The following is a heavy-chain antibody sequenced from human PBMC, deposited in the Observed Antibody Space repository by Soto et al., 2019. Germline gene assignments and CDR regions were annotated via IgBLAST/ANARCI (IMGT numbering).Heavy chain of an antibody. Sequence: SETLSLTCTVSGGSISSGDYYWSWIRQPPGKGLEWIGYIYYSGSTYYNPSPKSRVTISVDTSKNQFSLKLSSVTAADTAVYYCARVVMTTVPASYYYGMDVWGQGTTVTVSS. J-gene: IGHJ6*02. D-gene: IGHD4-4*01. CDR2: IYYSGST. CDR1: GGSISSGDYY. CDR3: ARVVMTTVPASYYYGMDV. V-gene: IGHV4-30-4*01.